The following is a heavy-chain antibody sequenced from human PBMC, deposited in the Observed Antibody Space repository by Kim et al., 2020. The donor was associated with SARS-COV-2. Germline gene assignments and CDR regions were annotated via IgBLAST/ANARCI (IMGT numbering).Heavy chain of an antibody. D-gene: IGHD1-26*01. CDR2: MYRGNKT. CDR1: GFSVGSDY. V-gene: IGHV3-66*01. Sequence: GGSLRLSCLASGFSVGSDYMAWVRQAPGKGLEWVSVMYRGNKTYYADAVRGRFTISRDISKNTVYLQMNSLRDEDTAVYYCARDSAISQRWHGYLELWGR. CDR3: ARDSAISQRWHGYLEL. J-gene: IGHJ2*01.